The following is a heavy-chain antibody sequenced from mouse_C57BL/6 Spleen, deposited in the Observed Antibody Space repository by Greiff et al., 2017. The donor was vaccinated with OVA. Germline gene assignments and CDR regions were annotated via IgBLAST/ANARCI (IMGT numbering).Heavy chain of an antibody. CDR1: GFSLSTFGMG. V-gene: IGHV8-8*01. Sequence: QVTLKESGPGILQPSQTLSLTCSFSGFSLSTFGMGVGWIRQPSGKGLEWLAHIWWDDDKYYNPALKSRLTISKDTSKNQVFLKIANVDTADTATYYCARMEDGQLRLYFDYWGQGTTLTVSS. D-gene: IGHD3-2*02. CDR2: IWWDDDK. CDR3: ARMEDGQLRLYFDY. J-gene: IGHJ2*01.